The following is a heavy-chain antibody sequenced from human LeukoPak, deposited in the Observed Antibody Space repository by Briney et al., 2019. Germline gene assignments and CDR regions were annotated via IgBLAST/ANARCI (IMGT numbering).Heavy chain of an antibody. CDR2: IGGSGAGT. CDR3: ALHWSLDFWSEPFDF. V-gene: IGHV3-23*01. CDR1: GFAFSNYA. D-gene: IGHD3-3*01. Sequence: GGSLRLSCEVSGFAFSNYAMSWVRQAPGRGLEWVSGIGGSGAGTYYADSVKGRFTISRDNSKNTLWLQINSLRAEDTAVYYCALHWSLDFWSEPFDFRGQGTTVAVAS. J-gene: IGHJ3*01.